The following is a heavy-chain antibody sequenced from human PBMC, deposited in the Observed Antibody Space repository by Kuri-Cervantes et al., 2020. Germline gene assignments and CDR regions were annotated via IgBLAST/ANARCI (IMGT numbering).Heavy chain of an antibody. CDR3: VRDPATIFDVLNYHLDY. CDR1: GFTFSSYG. Sequence: GESLKISCAASGFTFSSYGMHWVRQAPGKGLEWVAVISYDGSNKYYADSVKGRFTISRDNSKNTLYLQMNSLRAEDTAVYYCVRDPATIFDVLNYHLDYWGQGTLVTVSS. D-gene: IGHD3-3*01. V-gene: IGHV3-30*03. J-gene: IGHJ4*02. CDR2: ISYDGSNK.